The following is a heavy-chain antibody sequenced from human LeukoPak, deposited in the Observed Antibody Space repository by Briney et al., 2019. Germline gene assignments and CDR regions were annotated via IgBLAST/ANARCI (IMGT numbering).Heavy chain of an antibody. V-gene: IGHV3-7*03. Sequence: GGSLRLSCVASGVSISTSWMSWVRQSPGKGLEWLASIKKDGSEKYYVDSVRGRFTISRDNGENSVFLEMNNLRVDDTAVYYCARVRGYFDYWGQGTRVTVSS. CDR1: GVSISTSW. CDR2: IKKDGSEK. CDR3: ARVRGYFDY. J-gene: IGHJ4*02.